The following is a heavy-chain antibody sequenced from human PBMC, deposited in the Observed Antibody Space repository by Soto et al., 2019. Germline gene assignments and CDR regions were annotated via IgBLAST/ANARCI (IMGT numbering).Heavy chain of an antibody. J-gene: IGHJ4*02. CDR1: GYTFTRYN. CDR2: INPSGGTT. Sequence: ASVKVSCKASGYTFTRYNVHWVRQAPGQGLEWMAIINPSGGTTYYVQKFEGRVTLTTDTSTSTVYMELSSLRSDDTAVYYCARVRGGGSEYFFDYWGQGTLVTV. V-gene: IGHV1-46*01. CDR3: ARVRGGGSEYFFDY. D-gene: IGHD2-15*01.